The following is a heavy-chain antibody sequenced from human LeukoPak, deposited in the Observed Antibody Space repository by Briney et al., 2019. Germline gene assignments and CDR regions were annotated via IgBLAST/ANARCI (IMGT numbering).Heavy chain of an antibody. CDR2: INHSGST. V-gene: IGHV4-34*01. D-gene: IGHD3-16*02. CDR1: GGSFSGYY. Sequence: SETLSLTCAVYGGSFSGYYWSWIRQAPGKGLEWIREINHSGSTNYNPSLKSRVTISVDTSKNQFSLKLSSVTAADTAVYYCARGLRDDYVWGSYRFDYWGQGTLVTVSS. CDR3: ARGLRDDYVWGSYRFDY. J-gene: IGHJ4*02.